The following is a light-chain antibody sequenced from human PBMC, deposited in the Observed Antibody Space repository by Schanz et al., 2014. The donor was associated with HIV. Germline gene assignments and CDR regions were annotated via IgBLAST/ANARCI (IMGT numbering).Light chain of an antibody. V-gene: IGKV3D-15*01. Sequence: EIVLTQSPGSLSLSPGGRATLSCGASQSVKSNFIGWYQQKPGQAPRLVIYATSTRAAGIPDRFSGTGSGTDFTLTISSLQSEDFAVYSCQQYNNWPRTFGQGTKVEIK. CDR2: ATS. J-gene: IGKJ1*01. CDR3: QQYNNWPRT. CDR1: QSVKSN.